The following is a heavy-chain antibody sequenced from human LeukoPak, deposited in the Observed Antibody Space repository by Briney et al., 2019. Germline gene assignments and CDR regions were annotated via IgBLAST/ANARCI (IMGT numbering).Heavy chain of an antibody. V-gene: IGHV4-59*01. CDR2: IYYSGST. Sequence: PSETLSLTCTVSGGSISSYYWSWIRQPPGKGLEWIGYIYYSGSTNSNPSLKSRVSISVDTSMNQFSLKLSSVTAADTAVYYCARVHYYDSSGYYKGAWFDPWGQGTLVTVSS. J-gene: IGHJ5*02. CDR3: ARVHYYDSSGYYKGAWFDP. D-gene: IGHD3-22*01. CDR1: GGSISSYY.